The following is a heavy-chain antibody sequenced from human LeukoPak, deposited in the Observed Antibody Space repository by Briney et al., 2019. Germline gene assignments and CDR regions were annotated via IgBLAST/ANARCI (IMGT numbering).Heavy chain of an antibody. D-gene: IGHD5-18*01. Sequence: SVKVSCKASGGTFSSYAISWVRQAPGQGLEWMGRIIPILGIANYAQKFQGRVTITADKSTSTAYMELSSLRSEDTALYYCAIMDTATSDRSWGQGTLVTVSS. CDR2: IIPILGIA. J-gene: IGHJ3*01. V-gene: IGHV1-69*04. CDR3: AIMDTATSDRS. CDR1: GGTFSSYA.